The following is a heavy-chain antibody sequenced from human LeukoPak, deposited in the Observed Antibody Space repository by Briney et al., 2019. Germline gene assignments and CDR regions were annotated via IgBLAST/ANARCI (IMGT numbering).Heavy chain of an antibody. CDR1: GYTFTGYY. J-gene: IGHJ6*02. V-gene: IGHV1-18*04. CDR3: ARDPSSRWYLEYYGLDV. D-gene: IGHD6-13*01. CDR2: ISGYNGNT. Sequence: ASVKVSSKASGYTFTGYYMNWVRQAPGQGLEWMGWISGYNGNTNYTQKLQGRVTMTIDTSTSTAYMELRSLRSDDTAVYYCARDPSSRWYLEYYGLDVWGQGTTVTVSS.